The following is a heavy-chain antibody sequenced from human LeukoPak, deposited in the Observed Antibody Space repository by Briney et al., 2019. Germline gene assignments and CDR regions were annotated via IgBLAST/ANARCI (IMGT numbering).Heavy chain of an antibody. V-gene: IGHV4-30-4*01. D-gene: IGHD3-16*01. CDR1: GGSISIGDYY. CDR3: ARVSLDYGGSQVFDY. J-gene: IGHJ4*02. Sequence: SETLSLTCTVSGGSISIGDYYWSWLRQPPGKGLKWIGYFYYSGSTYYNPSLKSRVTISVDTSKNQFSLKRSSVTAADTTVYYCARVSLDYGGSQVFDYWGQGTLVTVSS. CDR2: FYYSGST.